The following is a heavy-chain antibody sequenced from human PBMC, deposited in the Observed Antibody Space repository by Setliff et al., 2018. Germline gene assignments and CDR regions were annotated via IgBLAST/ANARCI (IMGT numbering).Heavy chain of an antibody. Sequence: KTSETLSLTCTVSGGSVGNSHYYWSWIRQPAGKGLEWIGHIYYSGSTNYNPSLKSRVIISVDTFRSQFSLQLTSVTAADTAIYYCARQGASGAPHYWGQGTLVTVSS. V-gene: IGHV4-61*10. CDR3: ARQGASGAPHY. CDR2: IYYSGST. D-gene: IGHD6-13*01. J-gene: IGHJ4*02. CDR1: GGSVGNSHYY.